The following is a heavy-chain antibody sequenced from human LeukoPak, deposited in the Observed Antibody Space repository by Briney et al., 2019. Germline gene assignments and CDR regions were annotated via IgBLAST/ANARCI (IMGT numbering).Heavy chain of an antibody. CDR2: IYTSGST. V-gene: IGHV4-4*07. CDR3: ARVPLVGATLAGAFDI. J-gene: IGHJ3*02. D-gene: IGHD1-26*01. CDR1: GGSISSYY. Sequence: SETLSLTCTVSGGSISSYYWSWIRQPAGKGLEWIGRIYTSGSTNYNPSLQSRVTMSVDTSKHQFSLKLSSVTAADTAVYYCARVPLVGATLAGAFDIWGQGTMVTVSS.